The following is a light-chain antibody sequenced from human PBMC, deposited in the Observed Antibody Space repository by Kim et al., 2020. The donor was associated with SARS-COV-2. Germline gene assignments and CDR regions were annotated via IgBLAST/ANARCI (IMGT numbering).Light chain of an antibody. CDR2: EAS. V-gene: IGKV3-11*01. CDR1: QSVSRL. J-gene: IGKJ5*01. Sequence: AQWELATLSRRARQSVSRLLARYPHKPGQAPPLLIYEASKRAARLPPRFGGSGSRTEYSLTIATLEPDDSAVYYCQQRTNWPLITFGKGTRLEIK. CDR3: QQRTNWPLIT.